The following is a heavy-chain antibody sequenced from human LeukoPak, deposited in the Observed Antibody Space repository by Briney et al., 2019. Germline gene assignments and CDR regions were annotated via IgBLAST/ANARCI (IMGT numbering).Heavy chain of an antibody. V-gene: IGHV4-34*01. CDR2: INLSGST. J-gene: IGHJ4*02. CDR3: ARAYDSSGYCFDA. D-gene: IGHD3-22*01. CDR1: VGSFRGYY. Sequence: NPSVTMSLTCAVYVGSFRGYYWSWIRHPPGKGLGWNGEINLSGSTKYNQALKSRVTISVDTSKNQFTLKLSSVTAADTAVYYCARAYDSSGYCFDAWGQGTLVTVSS.